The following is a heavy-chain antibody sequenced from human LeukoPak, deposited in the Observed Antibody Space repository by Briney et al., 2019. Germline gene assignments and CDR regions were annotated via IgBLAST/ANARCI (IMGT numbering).Heavy chain of an antibody. J-gene: IGHJ4*02. CDR2: IYPGDSDT. CDR3: ARLLQGVAGTWGY. CDR1: GYSFTTYW. Sequence: GESLKISCKASGYSFTTYWIAWVRQMPGKGLEWMGMIYPGDSDTRYSPFFQGQITISVDKSISIAYLQWSSLKASDTAMYYCARLLQGVAGTWGYWGQGTLVTV. V-gene: IGHV5-51*01. D-gene: IGHD6-19*01.